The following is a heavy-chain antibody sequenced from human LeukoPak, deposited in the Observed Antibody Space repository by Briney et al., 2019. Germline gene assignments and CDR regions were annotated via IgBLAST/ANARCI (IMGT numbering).Heavy chain of an antibody. D-gene: IGHD6-13*01. V-gene: IGHV1-46*01. J-gene: IGHJ4*02. CDR2: INPSSGST. CDR1: GSTFTRYY. Sequence: ASVKVSCKASGSTFTRYYIHWVRQAPGQGLDWMGMINPSSGSTRFAQMFQDRVTMTRDTSTSAVYMELSSLTSEDTAMYYCARTYSSSWTYCDSWGQGTLVTVSS. CDR3: ARTYSSSWTYCDS.